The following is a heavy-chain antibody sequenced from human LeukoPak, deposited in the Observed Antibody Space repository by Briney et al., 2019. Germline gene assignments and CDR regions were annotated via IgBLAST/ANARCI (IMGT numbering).Heavy chain of an antibody. V-gene: IGHV1-2*02. Sequence: ASVKVFCKASGYTFTGYYMHWVRQAPGQGLEWMGWINPHSGGTNYAQNFQGRVTMTRDTSISTAYMDLSGLRSDDTAVYYCARVFSLRGSMDVWGRGTTVTVSS. D-gene: IGHD2-21*01. CDR2: INPHSGGT. J-gene: IGHJ6*02. CDR1: GYTFTGYY. CDR3: ARVFSLRGSMDV.